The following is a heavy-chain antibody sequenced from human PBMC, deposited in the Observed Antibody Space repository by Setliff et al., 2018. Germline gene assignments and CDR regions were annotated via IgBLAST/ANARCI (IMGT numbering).Heavy chain of an antibody. CDR2: IYPGDSDT. J-gene: IGHJ3*02. D-gene: IGHD6-19*01. CDR1: GYSFTSYW. Sequence: PGESLKISCKGSGYSFTSYWIGWVRQMPGKGLEWMGIIYPGDSDTRYSPSFQGQVTLSADKSISTAYLQWGSLKASDTAMYYCARQAVAGRDAFDIWGQGTMVTVSS. V-gene: IGHV5-51*01. CDR3: ARQAVAGRDAFDI.